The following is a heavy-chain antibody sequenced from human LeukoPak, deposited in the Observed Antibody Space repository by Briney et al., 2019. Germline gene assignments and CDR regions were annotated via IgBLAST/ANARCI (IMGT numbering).Heavy chain of an antibody. CDR1: GFIFKEYG. CDR2: INENARNT. D-gene: IGHD6-19*01. J-gene: IGHJ4*02. V-gene: IGHV3-23*01. CDR3: TKGDGGWYPIDY. Sequence: GGSLRLSCAASGFIFKEYGMSWVRQAPGKGLEWVSTINENARNTHYADSVQGRFTISRDNSKNTLHLQMNSLRVDDTALYYCTKGDGGWYPIDYWGQGTLVIVSS.